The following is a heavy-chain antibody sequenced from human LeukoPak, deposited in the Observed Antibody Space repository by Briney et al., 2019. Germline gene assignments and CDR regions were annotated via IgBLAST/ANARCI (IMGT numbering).Heavy chain of an antibody. V-gene: IGHV1-2*02. Sequence: ASVKVSCKAYGYTFTGYYMHWVRQAPGQGLEWMGWINPNSGGTNYAQKFQGRVTMTRDTSISTAYMELSRLRSDDTAVYYCARGSSSVDTAMTSGTLFDYWGQGTLVTVSS. CDR3: ARGSSSVDTAMTSGTLFDY. CDR2: INPNSGGT. J-gene: IGHJ4*02. CDR1: GYTFTGYY. D-gene: IGHD5-18*01.